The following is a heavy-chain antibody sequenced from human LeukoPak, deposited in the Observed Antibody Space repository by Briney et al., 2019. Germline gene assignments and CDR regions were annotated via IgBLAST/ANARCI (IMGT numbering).Heavy chain of an antibody. CDR3: ARGATYAYYQDY. CDR1: GVTFSSYA. D-gene: IGHD1-26*01. Sequence: GGSLRLSCAASGVTFSSYAMSWVRQAPGKGLLWVSRIKYDGSSTSYADSVKGRFTISRDNAKNTLYLQMNSLRAEDTAVYYCARGATYAYYQDYWGQGTLVTVSS. CDR2: IKYDGSST. J-gene: IGHJ4*02. V-gene: IGHV3-74*01.